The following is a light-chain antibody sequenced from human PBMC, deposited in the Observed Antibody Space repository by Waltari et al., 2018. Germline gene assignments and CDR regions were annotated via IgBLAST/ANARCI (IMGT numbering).Light chain of an antibody. CDR2: GAS. CDR3: QNYNSYSRT. CDR1: QSLSYW. J-gene: IGKJ1*01. Sequence: DIQMTQSPSTLSASIGDRVTITCRASQSLSYWLAWYQQKPGKAPKLLIYGASTLESGVPSRFSGSGSGTEFTLTISSLQPDDFATYYCQNYNSYSRTFGQGTKVEIK. V-gene: IGKV1-5*01.